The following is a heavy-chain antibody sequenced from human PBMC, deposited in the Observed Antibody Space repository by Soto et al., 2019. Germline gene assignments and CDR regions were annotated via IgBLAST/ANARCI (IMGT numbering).Heavy chain of an antibody. CDR1: GFTFNTYG. Sequence: QVQLVESGGGVVQPGGSLRLSCTTSGFTFNTYGMHWVRRAPGKGLGWVAIIWYDGSNKYYADSVKGRFTISRDNSKNTLYLQMNSLRAEDTALYYCARADCTGAYCYSWPFNYGVDVWGQGTTVTVSS. CDR2: IWYDGSNK. CDR3: ARADCTGAYCYSWPFNYGVDV. D-gene: IGHD2-15*01. V-gene: IGHV3-33*01. J-gene: IGHJ6*02.